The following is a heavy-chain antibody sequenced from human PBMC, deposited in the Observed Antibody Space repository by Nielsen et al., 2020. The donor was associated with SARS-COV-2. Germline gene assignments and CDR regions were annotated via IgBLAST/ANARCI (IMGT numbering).Heavy chain of an antibody. J-gene: IGHJ4*02. CDR2: ISSGSSYT. Sequence: GESLKISCAASGFTFSDYYMNWIRQAPGKGLEWVSYISSGSSYTNYADSVKGRFTISRDNAKNTLYLQMNSLRAEDTAVYYCVRGLQVPNGLAHRWGQGTLVTVSS. D-gene: IGHD3-16*01. CDR3: VRGLQVPNGLAHR. CDR1: GFTFSDYY. V-gene: IGHV3-11*06.